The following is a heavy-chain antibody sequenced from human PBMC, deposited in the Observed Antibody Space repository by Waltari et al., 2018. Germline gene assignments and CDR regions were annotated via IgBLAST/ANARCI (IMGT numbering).Heavy chain of an antibody. J-gene: IGHJ4*02. V-gene: IGHV4-34*10. Sequence: QVQLQESGPGLVKPSETLSLTCVVSGGSFSSHWWSWIRQPPGKGLEWIGEINGNSGSTNYNPSLKSRVTISKDASKNQVFLKVNSVTAADTAVYHCTRTHDYNSMDVWGRGVLVTVSS. D-gene: IGHD4-4*01. CDR2: INGNSGST. CDR1: GGSFSSHW. CDR3: TRTHDYNSMDV.